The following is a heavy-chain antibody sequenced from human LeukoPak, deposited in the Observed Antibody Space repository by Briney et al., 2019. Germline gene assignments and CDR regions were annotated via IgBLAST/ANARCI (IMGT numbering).Heavy chain of an antibody. CDR3: ARGVVATYGADYYYYMGV. CDR2: IKQDGSEK. J-gene: IGHJ6*03. D-gene: IGHD5-12*01. Sequence: PGGSLRLSCAASGFTFSSYWMSWVRQAPGKGLEWVANIKQDGSEKYYVDSVKGRFTISRDNAKNSLYLQMNSLRAEDTAVYYCARGVVATYGADYYYYMGVWGKGTTVTVSS. CDR1: GFTFSSYW. V-gene: IGHV3-7*01.